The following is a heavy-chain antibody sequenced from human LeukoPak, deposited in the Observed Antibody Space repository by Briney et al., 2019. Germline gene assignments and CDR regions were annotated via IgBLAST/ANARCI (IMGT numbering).Heavy chain of an antibody. Sequence: SETLSLTCTVSGVSISSSNSYWGWLRQPPGRGLEWIGSIYYSGNTYYNASLKSQVSISIDTSKNQFSLKLTSVTAADTAVYYCARDGYSGNDGLWGQGTLVTVSP. J-gene: IGHJ4*02. D-gene: IGHD5-12*01. CDR3: ARDGYSGNDGL. CDR2: IYYSGNT. CDR1: GVSISSSNSY. V-gene: IGHV4-39*02.